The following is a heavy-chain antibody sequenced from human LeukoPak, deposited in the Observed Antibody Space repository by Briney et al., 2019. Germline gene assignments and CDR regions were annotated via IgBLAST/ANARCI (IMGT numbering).Heavy chain of an antibody. D-gene: IGHD6-13*01. V-gene: IGHV3-21*04. CDR1: GYTFSSYS. Sequence: PGGSLRVSCAASGYTFSSYSMNWVRQAPGNGLEWVSSISGSSSYIYYADSVKGRFTISRDNAKNSLYLQMNSLRSEDTAVYYCARDPNSSWYYFDYWGQGTLVTVSS. CDR3: ARDPNSSWYYFDY. J-gene: IGHJ4*02. CDR2: ISGSSSYI.